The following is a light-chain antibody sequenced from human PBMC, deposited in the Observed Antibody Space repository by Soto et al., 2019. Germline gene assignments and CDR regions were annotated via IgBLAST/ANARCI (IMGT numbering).Light chain of an antibody. CDR1: QTINSGY. CDR2: GAS. J-gene: IGKJ2*01. CDR3: QQYGSSVYT. Sequence: EIVLTQSPGTLSLSPGKRATVSCRASQTINSGYLAWYQQRPGQAPRLLIYGASNRAAGIPDRFSGSGSGTDFTLTFSRLEPEDFAMYYCQQYGSSVYTFGQGTNLEI. V-gene: IGKV3-20*01.